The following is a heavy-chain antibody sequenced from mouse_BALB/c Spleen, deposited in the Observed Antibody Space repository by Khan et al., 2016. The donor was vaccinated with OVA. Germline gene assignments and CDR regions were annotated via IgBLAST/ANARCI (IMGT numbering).Heavy chain of an antibody. CDR2: IDPSDSYT. CDR3: VRSFHYGSSTWLAY. V-gene: IGHV1-69*02. CDR1: GYPLTSYW. Sequence: QVQLQQPGAELVKPGASVKLSCKASGYPLTSYWLHWVKQRPGQGPEWIGEIDPSDSYTNYNQKFEGRATLTVDKSSSTTYMYLSSLTSEDSAVEYLVRSFHYGSSTWLAYWGQGTLVP. D-gene: IGHD1-1*01. J-gene: IGHJ3*01.